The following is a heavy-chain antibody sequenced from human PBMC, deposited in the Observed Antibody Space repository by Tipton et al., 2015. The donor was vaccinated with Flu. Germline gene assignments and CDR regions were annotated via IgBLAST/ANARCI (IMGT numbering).Heavy chain of an antibody. CDR2: IHRSGST. V-gene: IGHV4-38-2*02. CDR1: GDSISNDYF. CDR3: ARRDFSNYVSDPKNWFDR. D-gene: IGHD4-11*01. J-gene: IGHJ5*02. Sequence: LRLSCTVSGDSISNDYFWGWIRQPPGKGLEWIATIHRSGSTKYNPSLKSRVTISVDTSKNQFSLEMKSVTAADMAVYYCARRDFSNYVSDPKNWFDRWGQGILVTVFS.